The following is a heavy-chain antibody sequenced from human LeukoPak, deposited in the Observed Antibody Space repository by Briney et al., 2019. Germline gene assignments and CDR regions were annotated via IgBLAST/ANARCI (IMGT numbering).Heavy chain of an antibody. CDR3: ARIGDHFHWYLDL. Sequence: GGSLRLSCAASGFIFSNYAMTWVRQAPGKGLEWVSTISGSGASTHYAASVKGRFTISRDNSENTMYLQMNSLRAEATAVYYCARIGDHFHWYLDLWGRGTLVTVSS. J-gene: IGHJ2*01. CDR2: ISGSGAST. D-gene: IGHD3-3*02. CDR1: GFIFSNYA. V-gene: IGHV3-23*01.